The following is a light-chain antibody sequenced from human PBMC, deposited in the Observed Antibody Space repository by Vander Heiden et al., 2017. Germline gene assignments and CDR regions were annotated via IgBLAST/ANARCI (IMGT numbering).Light chain of an antibody. CDR1: SSDIGTYNY. CDR2: EFS. V-gene: IGLV2-8*01. J-gene: IGLJ3*02. CDR3: CSEAGSNDLL. Sequence: QSALTQPPSASGSPVQSVPISCTGTSSDIGTYNYFSWSQQHPGKAPNLMIDEFSERPSGVPDRFSGSKSDNTASLTVSGRQAEEEADYYGCSEAGSNDLLFGGGTKRTVL.